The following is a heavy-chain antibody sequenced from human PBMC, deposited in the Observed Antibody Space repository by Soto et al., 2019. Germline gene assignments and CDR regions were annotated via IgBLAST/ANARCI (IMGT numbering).Heavy chain of an antibody. CDR3: ATVDSTVVTWAFDY. J-gene: IGHJ4*02. D-gene: IGHD4-17*01. CDR2: FDPEDGET. CDR1: GYTLAELS. Sequence: QVQLVQSGAEVKKPGASVKVSCKVSGYTLAELSMHWVRQAPGKGLEWMGGFDPEDGETIYAQKFQGRVTMTEETSTDTAYMELSSLRSEDTAVYYCATVDSTVVTWAFDYWGQGTLFTVSS. V-gene: IGHV1-24*01.